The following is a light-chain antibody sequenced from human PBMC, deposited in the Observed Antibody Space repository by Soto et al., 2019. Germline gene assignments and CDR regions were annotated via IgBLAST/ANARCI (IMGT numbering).Light chain of an antibody. CDR2: TSG. CDR1: QRITTY. V-gene: IGKV1-39*01. CDR3: QRTYSTPYT. Sequence: IQMTQSPSSLSASVGDRVTITCRVSQRITTYLNWYQQKPGEAPKLLISTSGTLQRGVPSRFSGSGSGTDFTLTITALRLEDFATYFCQRTYSTPYTFGQGTKLEIK. J-gene: IGKJ2*01.